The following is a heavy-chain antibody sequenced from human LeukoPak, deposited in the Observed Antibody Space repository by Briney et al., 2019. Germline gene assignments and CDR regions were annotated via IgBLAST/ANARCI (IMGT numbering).Heavy chain of an antibody. J-gene: IGHJ6*03. CDR3: ARGLSSGWHYYYMDV. D-gene: IGHD6-19*01. CDR1: GYTFTSYD. V-gene: IGHV1-8*03. Sequence: ASVKVSRKASGYTFTSYDINWVRPATGQGLEWMGWMNPNSGNTGYAQKFQGRVTITMNTSISTPYMEPSRLSSEDTGVYYCARGLSSGWHYYYMDVWSKGTTVTVSS. CDR2: MNPNSGNT.